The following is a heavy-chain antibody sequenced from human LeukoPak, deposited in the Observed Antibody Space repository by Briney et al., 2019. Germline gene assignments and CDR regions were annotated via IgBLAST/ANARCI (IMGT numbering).Heavy chain of an antibody. D-gene: IGHD3-10*01. CDR2: INPNSGGT. CDR3: ARGLRLSGSYYKS. J-gene: IGHJ4*02. V-gene: IGHV1-2*02. CDR1: GYTFTGYY. Sequence: GASVKVSCKASGYTFTGYYMHWVRQAPGQGLEWVGWINPNSGGTNYAQKFQGRVTMTRDTSISTAYMELSRLRSDDTAVYYCARGLRLSGSYYKSWGQGTLVTVSS.